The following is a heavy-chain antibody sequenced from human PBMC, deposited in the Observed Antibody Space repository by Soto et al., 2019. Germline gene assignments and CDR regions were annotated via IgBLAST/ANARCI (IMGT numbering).Heavy chain of an antibody. V-gene: IGHV5-10-1*01. CDR3: ARQIYDSDTGPNFQYYFDS. CDR2: IDPSDSHT. CDR1: GYSFAGYW. Sequence: GESLKISCKGSGYSFAGYWITWVRQKPGKGLEWMGRIDPSDSHTYYSPSFRGHVTISVTKSITTVFLQWSSLRASDTAMYYCARQIYDSDTGPNFQYYFDSWGQGTPVTVSS. J-gene: IGHJ4*02. D-gene: IGHD3-22*01.